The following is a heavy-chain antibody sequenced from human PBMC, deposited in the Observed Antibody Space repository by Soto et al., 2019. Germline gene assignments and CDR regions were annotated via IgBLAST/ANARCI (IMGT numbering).Heavy chain of an antibody. CDR1: GYTYNRYG. CDR3: GSDPSNTRRNKLYLYY. V-gene: IGHV1-18*01. Sequence: GASVKVSCKTSGYTYNRYGITWVRQARGRGLELLGWISCYNHDTIYAQKLQGRLSMATDTYTSTAYMERRRLTYDDRAVYYCGSDPSNTRRNKLYLYYWDQASPFTVSS. CDR2: ISCYNHDT. D-gene: IGHD2-2*01. J-gene: IGHJ4*02.